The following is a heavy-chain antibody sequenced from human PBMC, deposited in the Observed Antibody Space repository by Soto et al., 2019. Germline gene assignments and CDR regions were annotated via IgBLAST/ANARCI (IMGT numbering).Heavy chain of an antibody. J-gene: IGHJ3*02. V-gene: IGHV5-10-1*01. D-gene: IGHD3-22*01. Sequence: GESLKISCKGSGYSFTSYWISWVRQMPGKGLEWMGRIDPSDSYTNYSPSFQGHVTISADKSISTAYLQWSSLKASDTAMYYCARPVPYYYDSSGYPASDAFDIWGQGTMVTVS. CDR3: ARPVPYYYDSSGYPASDAFDI. CDR2: IDPSDSYT. CDR1: GYSFTSYW.